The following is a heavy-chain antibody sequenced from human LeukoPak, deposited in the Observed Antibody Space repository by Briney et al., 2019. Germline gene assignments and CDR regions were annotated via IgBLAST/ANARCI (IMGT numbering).Heavy chain of an antibody. CDR1: GGSISSLNL. Sequence: SETLSLTCIVSGGSISSLNLWSWLRQPPGKGLEWIGEMYLGGTTNFIPSLKSRVTILIDKSKNQLSLQLISVTAADTAVYYCAGLEGRYSTDWFYFFDYWGQGALVTVSS. CDR2: MYLGGTT. J-gene: IGHJ4*02. CDR3: AGLEGRYSTDWFYFFDY. V-gene: IGHV4-4*02. D-gene: IGHD6-19*01.